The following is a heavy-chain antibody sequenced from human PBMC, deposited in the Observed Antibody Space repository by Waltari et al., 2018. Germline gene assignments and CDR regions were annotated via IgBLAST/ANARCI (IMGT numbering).Heavy chain of an antibody. Sequence: EVQLVESGGGLVQPGGSLRLSCAASGFTFSSYSMNWVRQAPGKGLGWVSYISSGSGTIYDADSVKGRFTISRDNAKSSLYLQMNSLRAEDTAVYYCAKRRYFDNWGQGTLVTVSS. D-gene: IGHD3-9*01. CDR2: ISSGSGTI. V-gene: IGHV3-48*01. CDR3: AKRRYFDN. CDR1: GFTFSSYS. J-gene: IGHJ4*02.